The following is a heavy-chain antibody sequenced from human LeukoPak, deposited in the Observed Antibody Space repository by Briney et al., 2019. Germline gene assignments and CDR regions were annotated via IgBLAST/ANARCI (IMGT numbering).Heavy chain of an antibody. Sequence: PGGSLRLSCAASGFTFSAYTMNWVRQAPGRGLEWISPISYSGNYIYYADLVKGRFTISRDNAKNSLCLQMNSLRAEDTSVYYCARGKGYDILTGYFTWGQGTLVTVSS. D-gene: IGHD3-9*01. CDR3: ARGKGYDILTGYFT. J-gene: IGHJ5*02. CDR2: ISYSGNYI. CDR1: GFTFSAYT. V-gene: IGHV3-21*01.